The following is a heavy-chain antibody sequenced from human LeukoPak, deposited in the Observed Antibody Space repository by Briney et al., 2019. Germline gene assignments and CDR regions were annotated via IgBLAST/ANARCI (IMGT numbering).Heavy chain of an antibody. D-gene: IGHD4-17*01. J-gene: IGHJ6*03. Sequence: ASVKVSCKASGYTFTSYDINWVRQATGQGLEWMGWMNPNSGNTGYAQKFQGRVTMTRNTSISTAYMELSSLRSEDTAVYYCARVSYGDYAYYYYMDVWGKGTTVTISS. V-gene: IGHV1-8*01. CDR3: ARVSYGDYAYYYYMDV. CDR2: MNPNSGNT. CDR1: GYTFTSYD.